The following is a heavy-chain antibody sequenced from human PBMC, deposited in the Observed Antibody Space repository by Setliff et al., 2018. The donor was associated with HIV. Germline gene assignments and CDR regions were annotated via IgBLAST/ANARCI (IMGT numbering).Heavy chain of an antibody. Sequence: PGGSLRLSCAVSGFTFSSYTMNWVRQAPGKGLEWISSITRSGDYMYYADSVKGRFTISRDNAKNLLYLQMNTLRADDTAVYYCLRGDARDYWGQGTLVTVSS. CDR3: LRGDARDY. CDR1: GFTFSSYT. CDR2: ITRSGDYM. J-gene: IGHJ4*02. D-gene: IGHD3-10*01. V-gene: IGHV3-21*06.